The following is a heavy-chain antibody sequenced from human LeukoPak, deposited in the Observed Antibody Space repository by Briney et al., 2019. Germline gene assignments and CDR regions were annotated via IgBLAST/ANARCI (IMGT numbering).Heavy chain of an antibody. CDR1: GYTFTIYY. CDR2: MNPNSGNT. V-gene: IGHV1-8*01. J-gene: IGHJ4*02. CDR3: ATEGSSPSFDY. Sequence: ASVNVSCKASGYTFTIYYTNWVRHATRQGLEWMGWMNPNSGNTGYAQNFQGRVTMARNTSISTAYMELSGLISEDTAVYYCATEGSSPSFDYWGQGTLVTVPS.